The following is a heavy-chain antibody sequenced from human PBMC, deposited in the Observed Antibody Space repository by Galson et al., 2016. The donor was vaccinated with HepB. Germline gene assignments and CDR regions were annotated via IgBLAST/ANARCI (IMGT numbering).Heavy chain of an antibody. CDR3: ARDPHASGWAAYYFDA. V-gene: IGHV3-33*01. D-gene: IGHD6-19*01. CDR1: GFTFSRSD. Sequence: SLRLSCAVSGFTFSRSDMHWVRQAPGKGLEWVAVIWSDGSNRYYADSVQGRFTISRDNSKNTLFLQMNSLRAEDTAVYFCARDPHASGWAAYYFDAWGQGTRVTVSS. J-gene: IGHJ5*02. CDR2: IWSDGSNR.